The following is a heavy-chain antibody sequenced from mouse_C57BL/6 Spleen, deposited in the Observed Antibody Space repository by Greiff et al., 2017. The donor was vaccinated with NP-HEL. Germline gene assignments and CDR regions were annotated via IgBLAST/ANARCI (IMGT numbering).Heavy chain of an antibody. Sequence: VQLKESGPVLVKPGASVKMSCKASGYTFTDYYMNWVKQSHGKSLEWIGVINPYNGGTSYNQKFKGKATLTVDKSSSTAYMELNSLTSEDSAVYYCAREGYYGSSYGAMDYWGQGTSVTVSS. D-gene: IGHD1-1*01. V-gene: IGHV1-19*01. J-gene: IGHJ4*01. CDR1: GYTFTDYY. CDR3: AREGYYGSSYGAMDY. CDR2: INPYNGGT.